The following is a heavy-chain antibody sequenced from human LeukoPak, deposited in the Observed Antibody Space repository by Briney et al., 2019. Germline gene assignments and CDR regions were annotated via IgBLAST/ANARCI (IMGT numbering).Heavy chain of an antibody. Sequence: ASVKVSCKASGYPFTTHYMHWVRQAPGQGLEWMGIVHPTNTGTTYAQRFQGRVTVTADPSTSTVYMVLGSLRSEDTAVYYCAREGVLQAFDVWGHGTMVTVSS. D-gene: IGHD4-11*01. CDR3: AREGVLQAFDV. CDR2: VHPTNTGT. CDR1: GYPFTTHY. J-gene: IGHJ3*01. V-gene: IGHV1-46*01.